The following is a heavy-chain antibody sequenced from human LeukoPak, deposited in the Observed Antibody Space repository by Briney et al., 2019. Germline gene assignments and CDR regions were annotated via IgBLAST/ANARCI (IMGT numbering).Heavy chain of an antibody. Sequence: PSETLSLTCAVYGGSFSGYYWSWLRQPPGKGLEWMGVINHSGSTNYNPSLQSRVTISVDTSKNQFSLKLSSVTAADTAGYYCARGRTLWFGEDGMDGWGQATTVTVS. V-gene: IGHV4-34*01. CDR1: GGSFSGYY. J-gene: IGHJ6*02. CDR3: ARGRTLWFGEDGMDG. CDR2: INHSGST. D-gene: IGHD3-10*01.